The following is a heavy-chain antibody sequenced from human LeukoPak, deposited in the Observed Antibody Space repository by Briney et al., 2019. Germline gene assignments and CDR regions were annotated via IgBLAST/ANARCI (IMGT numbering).Heavy chain of an antibody. CDR2: VSHSGTT. Sequence: SETLSLTCVVSGGSISTTNWWSWVRQSPGTGLEWIGEVSHSGTTNYNPSLQGRVTISVDKSTNYFSLELSSVTAADTAVYYCARREKYQMLYAFDLWGQGTMVTVSS. D-gene: IGHD2-2*01. CDR3: ARREKYQMLYAFDL. CDR1: GGSISTTNW. V-gene: IGHV4-4*02. J-gene: IGHJ3*01.